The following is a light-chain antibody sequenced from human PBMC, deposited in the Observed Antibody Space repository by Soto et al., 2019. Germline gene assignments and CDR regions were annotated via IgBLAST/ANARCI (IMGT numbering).Light chain of an antibody. CDR3: CSYAGSSTNLYV. CDR1: SSDVGSYNL. J-gene: IGLJ1*01. CDR2: EGS. V-gene: IGLV2-23*01. Sequence: QSALTQPASVSGSPGQSITISCTGTSSDVGSYNLVSWYQQHPGKAPKLMIYEGSKRPSGVSNRFSGSKSGNTASLTISGLQAEDEAEYYCCSYAGSSTNLYVFGTGNKVTVL.